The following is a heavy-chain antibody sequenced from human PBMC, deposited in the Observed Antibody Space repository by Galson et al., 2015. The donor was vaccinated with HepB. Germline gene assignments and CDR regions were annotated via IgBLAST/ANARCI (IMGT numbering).Heavy chain of an antibody. CDR3: ARGDRYSFDY. D-gene: IGHD5-18*01. CDR2: IGGSGSPV. J-gene: IGHJ4*02. Sequence: SLRLSCAASGFTFSRYSMNWVRQAPGKGLEWISYIGGSGSPVDYANSVRGRFTISRDDAKDSLDLQMNSLREDDSAVYFCARGDRYSFDYWGQGILVSVSS. CDR1: GFTFSRYS. V-gene: IGHV3-48*02.